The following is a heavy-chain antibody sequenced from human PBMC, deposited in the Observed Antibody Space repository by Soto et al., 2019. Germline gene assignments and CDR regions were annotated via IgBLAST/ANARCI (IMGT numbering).Heavy chain of an antibody. CDR3: ARAQGSGFLVS. Sequence: PSETLSLTCTVSGGSVSSSSYSWGWIRQSPGKGLEWIGTIYSSENTYYNPSLLSRVTISVDTSKNEFSLRLGSVTAADTAVYYCARAQGSGFLVSWGQGTLVTVSS. V-gene: IGHV4-39*01. CDR2: IYSSENT. CDR1: GGSVSSSSYS. D-gene: IGHD3-10*01. J-gene: IGHJ4*02.